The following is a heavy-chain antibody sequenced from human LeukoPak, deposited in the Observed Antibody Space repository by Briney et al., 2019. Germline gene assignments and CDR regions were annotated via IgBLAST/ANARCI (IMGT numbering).Heavy chain of an antibody. Sequence: SVKVSCKASGGTFSSYAISWVRQAPGQGLEWMGGIIPTFGTANYAQKFQGRVTITADESTSTAYMELSSLRSEDTAVYYCARDHGYLGAFDIWGQGTMVTVSS. V-gene: IGHV1-69*13. D-gene: IGHD5-18*01. CDR1: GGTFSSYA. CDR2: IIPTFGTA. CDR3: ARDHGYLGAFDI. J-gene: IGHJ3*02.